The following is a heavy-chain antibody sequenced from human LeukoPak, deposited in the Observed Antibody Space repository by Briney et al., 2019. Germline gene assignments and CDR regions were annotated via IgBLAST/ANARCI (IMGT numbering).Heavy chain of an antibody. J-gene: IGHJ6*03. CDR2: IYYSGST. Sequence: SETLSLTCTVSGGSISSSSYYWGWIRQPPGKGLEWIGSIYYSGSTYYNPSLKSRVTISVDTSKNQFSLKLSSVTAADTAVYYCAGGIAARGVTPCYYYYYMDVWGKGTTVTVSS. V-gene: IGHV4-39*01. CDR1: GGSISSSSYY. D-gene: IGHD6-6*01. CDR3: AGGIAARGVTPCYYYYYMDV.